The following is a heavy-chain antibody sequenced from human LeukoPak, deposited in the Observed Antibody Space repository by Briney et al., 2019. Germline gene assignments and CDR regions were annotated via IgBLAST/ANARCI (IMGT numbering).Heavy chain of an antibody. CDR2: IYYSGST. J-gene: IGHJ3*02. Sequence: RTSETLSLTCTVSGGSISSSSYYWGWIRQPPGKGLEWIGSIYYSGSTYYNPSLTSRVTISVDKSKNQFSLKLSSVTAADTAVYYCARLQTSSMIGGAFDIWGQGTMVTVSS. CDR1: GGSISSSSYY. D-gene: IGHD3-22*01. CDR3: ARLQTSSMIGGAFDI. V-gene: IGHV4-39*07.